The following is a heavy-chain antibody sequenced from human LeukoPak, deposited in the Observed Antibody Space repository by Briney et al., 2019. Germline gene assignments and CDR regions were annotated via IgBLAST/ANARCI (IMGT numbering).Heavy chain of an antibody. CDR1: GFTFSSYE. Sequence: GGSLRLSCAASGFTFSSYEMNWVRQAPGKGLEWVSYISSGSTIYDADSVKGRFTISRDNAKNSLYLQMNSLRAEDTAVYYCARRAKLYDYGNLEWGQGTLVTVSS. V-gene: IGHV3-48*03. J-gene: IGHJ4*02. CDR3: ARRAKLYDYGNLE. CDR2: ISSGSTI. D-gene: IGHD4-11*01.